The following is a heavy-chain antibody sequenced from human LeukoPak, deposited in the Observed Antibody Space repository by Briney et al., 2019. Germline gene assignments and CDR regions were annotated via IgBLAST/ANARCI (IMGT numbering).Heavy chain of an antibody. CDR2: ITGSGGNT. D-gene: IGHD6-13*01. Sequence: PGRSLRLSCAASGFTFSPYTMHWVRQAPGKGLEWVSVITGSGGNTYYADSVKGRFTISKDNSKNTVYLQMSSLRVDDTAVYYCAKAASSSWPSYYYGMDVWGQGTTVTVSS. CDR3: AKAASSSWPSYYYGMDV. CDR1: GFTFSPYT. V-gene: IGHV3-23*01. J-gene: IGHJ6*02.